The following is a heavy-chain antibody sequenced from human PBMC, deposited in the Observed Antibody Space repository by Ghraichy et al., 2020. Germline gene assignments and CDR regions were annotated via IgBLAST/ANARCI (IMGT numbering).Heavy chain of an antibody. CDR1: GFTFSRYG. D-gene: IGHD3-3*01. CDR2: LSGSGDST. Sequence: GGSLRLSCAASGFTFSRYGMSWVRQAPGKGPKWVSALSGSGDSTYYAESLKGRFTISRDNSKNTLYLQMDSLRVEDTALYYCAKYPTFWSGYPREAAAAHFDYWGQGTLVTVSS. J-gene: IGHJ4*01. V-gene: IGHV3-23*01. CDR3: AKYPTFWSGYPREAAAAHFDY.